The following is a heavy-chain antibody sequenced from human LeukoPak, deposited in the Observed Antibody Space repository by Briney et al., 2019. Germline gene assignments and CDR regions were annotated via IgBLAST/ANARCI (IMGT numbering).Heavy chain of an antibody. CDR1: GFTFGSYG. CDR2: IRYDGSNK. D-gene: IGHD3-22*01. Sequence: GGSLRLSCAASGFTFGSYGMHWVRQAPGKGLEWVAFIRYDGSNKYYADSVKGRFTISRDNSKNTLYLQMNSLRAEDTAVYYCAKSRSGCYQLAFDIWGQGTMVTLSS. CDR3: AKSRSGCYQLAFDI. J-gene: IGHJ3*02. V-gene: IGHV3-30*02.